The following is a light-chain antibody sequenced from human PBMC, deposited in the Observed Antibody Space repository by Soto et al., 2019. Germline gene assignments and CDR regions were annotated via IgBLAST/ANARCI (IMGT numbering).Light chain of an antibody. CDR2: AA. V-gene: IGKV3-20*01. J-gene: IGKJ1*01. CDR3: QQYVKSPWT. CDR1: QTINSRY. Sequence: VLTQSPGTLSLSPGERATLSCRASQTINSRYLAWYQQKPGQAPRLLFYAAFRATGTPDRFSGSGSGTDFTLTIDRLEPEDVAVYYCQQYVKSPWTFGQGTKVDIK.